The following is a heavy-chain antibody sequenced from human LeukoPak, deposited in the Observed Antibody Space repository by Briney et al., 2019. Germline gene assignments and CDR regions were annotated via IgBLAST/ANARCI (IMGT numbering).Heavy chain of an antibody. CDR3: ARGGGYGFNWFDP. CDR2: INAGNGDT. J-gene: IGHJ5*02. D-gene: IGHD5-12*01. V-gene: IGHV1-3*01. Sequence: ASVKVSRKASGYTFTSYAVQWVRQAPGQRLEWMGWINAGNGDTKYSQKFQGRVTITRDTSASTAYMELSSLTSEDTAAYYCARGGGYGFNWFDPLGQGTLVTVSS. CDR1: GYTFTSYA.